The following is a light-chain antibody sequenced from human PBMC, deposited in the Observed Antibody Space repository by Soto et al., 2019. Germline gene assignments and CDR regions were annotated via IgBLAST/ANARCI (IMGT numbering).Light chain of an antibody. J-gene: IGKJ1*01. CDR1: QSVGSTY. CDR3: HHYGRSLSWT. V-gene: IGKV3-20*01. CDR2: SAS. Sequence: EIVLTQSPGTLSLSPGERATLSCRASQSVGSTYLAWYQQKPGQAPRLLIYSASTRATGIPDRFSGSGSGTDFTLTIGRLEPEDFAVYYCHHYGRSLSWTFGQGNKVEI.